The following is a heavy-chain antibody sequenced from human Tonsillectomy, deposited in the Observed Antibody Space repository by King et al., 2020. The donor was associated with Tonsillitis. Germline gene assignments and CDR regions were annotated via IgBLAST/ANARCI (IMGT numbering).Heavy chain of an antibody. J-gene: IGHJ5*02. CDR1: GFTFSSYW. CDR3: ARGVRFLEWLLGNWFDP. Sequence: VQLVESGGGLVQPGGSLRLSCAASGFTFSSYWMSWVRQAQGKGLEWVANIKQDGSEKYYVDSVKGRFTISRDTAKNSLYLQMNSLRAEDTAVYYCARGVRFLEWLLGNWFDPWGQGTLVTVSS. CDR2: IKQDGSEK. V-gene: IGHV3-7*03. D-gene: IGHD3-3*01.